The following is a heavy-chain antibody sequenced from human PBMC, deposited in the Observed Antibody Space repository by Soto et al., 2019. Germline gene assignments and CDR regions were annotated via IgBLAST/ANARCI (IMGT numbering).Heavy chain of an antibody. CDR3: ARGQEGVVATH. CDR1: GGSLSGYY. Sequence: QVQLQQWGAGLLKPSETLSLNCAVTGGSLSGYYWSWIRQPPGKGLEWIGEVKDGGHTNYSPSLRGRVPISSYTSNNQCSLRLNSVTAADTGVHYCARGQEGVVATHWDQGSLVTVSS. J-gene: IGHJ4*02. V-gene: IGHV4-34*01. CDR2: VKDGGHT. D-gene: IGHD5-12*01.